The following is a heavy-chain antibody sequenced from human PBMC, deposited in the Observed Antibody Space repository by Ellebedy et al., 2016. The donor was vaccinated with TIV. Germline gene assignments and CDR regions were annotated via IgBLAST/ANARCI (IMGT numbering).Heavy chain of an antibody. D-gene: IGHD3-10*01. J-gene: IGHJ4*02. CDR3: ARGSGRPDY. Sequence: MPSETLSLTCSVSGGPMSSNYWSWIRQPPGKGLEWIGYVYYSGSTNYNPSLGSRVTISVDTSKNQFSLNVSSVTAADTAVYYCARGSGRPDYWGQGTLVTVSS. V-gene: IGHV4-59*01. CDR1: GGPMSSNY. CDR2: VYYSGST.